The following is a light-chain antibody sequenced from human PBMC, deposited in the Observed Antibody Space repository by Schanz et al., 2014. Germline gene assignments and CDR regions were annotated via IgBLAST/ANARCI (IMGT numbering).Light chain of an antibody. Sequence: QSVLTQPPSVSGAPGQRVTISCTGSSSNFGAGYDVHWYQQLPGTAPKLLIYGNSNRPSGVPDRFSGSKSGTSASLAITGLQAEDEADYSCQSYDISLSVLYVFGTGTKLTVL. V-gene: IGLV1-40*01. CDR2: GNS. CDR3: QSYDISLSVLYV. J-gene: IGLJ1*01. CDR1: SSNFGAGYD.